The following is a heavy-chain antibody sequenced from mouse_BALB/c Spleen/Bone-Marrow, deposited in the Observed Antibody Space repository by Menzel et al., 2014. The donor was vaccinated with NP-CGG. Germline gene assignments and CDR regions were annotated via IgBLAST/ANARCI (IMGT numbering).Heavy chain of an antibody. Sequence: QVQLQQSGAELVRPGTSVKVSCKASGYAFTNYLIEWVKQRPGQGLEWIGVINPGSGGTNYNEKFKGKATLTADKSSSPAYMQLSSLTSDDSAVYFCARWDYAMDYWGQGTSVTVSS. J-gene: IGHJ4*01. V-gene: IGHV1-54*01. CDR1: GYAFTNYL. CDR3: ARWDYAMDY. CDR2: INPGSGGT.